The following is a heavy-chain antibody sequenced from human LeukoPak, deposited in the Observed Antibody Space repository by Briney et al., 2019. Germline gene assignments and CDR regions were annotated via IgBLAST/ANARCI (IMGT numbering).Heavy chain of an antibody. J-gene: IGHJ4*02. CDR1: GGSISDNY. V-gene: IGHV4-59*08. D-gene: IGHD2-15*01. Sequence: SETLSLTCTVSGGSISDNYWSRIRQPPGKGLEWIGYAYYSGHTNYNSSLKSRVTMSLDTSKSQFSLRLSSVTAADTAVYFCARHPFATPFDYWGPGTLVTVSS. CDR3: ARHPFATPFDY. CDR2: AYYSGHT.